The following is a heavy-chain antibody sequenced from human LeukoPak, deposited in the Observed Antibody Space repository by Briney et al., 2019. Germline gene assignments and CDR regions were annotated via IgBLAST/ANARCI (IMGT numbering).Heavy chain of an antibody. V-gene: IGHV1-46*01. CDR2: INPSGGSA. D-gene: IGHD4-17*01. CDR1: GCTFTSYY. CDR3: ASHHHDYGDHGV. Sequence: GASVKVSCKASGCTFTSYYMHWVRQAPGQGLEWMGIINPSGGSASYAQKFQGRVTMTRDTSTSTVYMELSSLRSEDTAVYYCASHHHDYGDHGVWGQGTLVTVSS. J-gene: IGHJ4*02.